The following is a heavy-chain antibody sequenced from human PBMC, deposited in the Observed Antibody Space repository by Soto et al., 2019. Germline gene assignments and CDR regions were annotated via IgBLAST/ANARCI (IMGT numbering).Heavy chain of an antibody. CDR1: SGSISSYN. J-gene: IGHJ4*02. CDR3: ARENYYALDY. D-gene: IGHD3-10*01. Sequence: PSETLSLTCTVSSGSISSYNWNWVRQPPGKGLEWIGFINYSGSTHYNPSLKSRVTISLDTSKNQFSLKLNSVTAADTAVYYCARENYYALDYWGPGTPVTVSS. V-gene: IGHV4-59*01. CDR2: INYSGST.